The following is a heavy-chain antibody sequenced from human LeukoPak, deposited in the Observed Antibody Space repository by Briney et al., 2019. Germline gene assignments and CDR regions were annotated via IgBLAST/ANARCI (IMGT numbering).Heavy chain of an antibody. D-gene: IGHD3-3*01. Sequence: ASVKVSCKASGYTFTSYYMHWVRQAPGQGLEWMGWINPNSGGTNYAQKFQGRVTMTRDTSISAAYMELSRLRSDDTAVYYCARELRYDFWSGSGAFDVWGQGTMVTVSS. V-gene: IGHV1-2*02. J-gene: IGHJ3*01. CDR3: ARELRYDFWSGSGAFDV. CDR1: GYTFTSYY. CDR2: INPNSGGT.